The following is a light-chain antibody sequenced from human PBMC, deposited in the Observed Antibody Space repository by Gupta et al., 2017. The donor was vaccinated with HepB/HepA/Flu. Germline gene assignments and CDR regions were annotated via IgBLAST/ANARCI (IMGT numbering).Light chain of an antibody. V-gene: IGKV2-30*01. Sequence: DAVMTQSPLSLPVTLGQPASISCRSSQGLVYSDGNTYLSWFQQRPGQSPRRLIYKVSDRDSGVPDRFSGSGSGNGYTLRISRVEADDVGIYYCMQASHWPLTFGGGTKVEIK. CDR2: KVS. J-gene: IGKJ4*01. CDR1: QGLVYSDGNTY. CDR3: MQASHWPLT.